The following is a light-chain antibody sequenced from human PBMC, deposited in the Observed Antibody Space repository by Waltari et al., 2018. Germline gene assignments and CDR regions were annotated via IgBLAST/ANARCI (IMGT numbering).Light chain of an antibody. CDR3: QQSYMTPRT. CDR1: QTISSY. CDR2: AAS. J-gene: IGKJ1*01. V-gene: IGKV1-39*01. Sequence: DIQMTQSPPSLSASVGDGVTITCRASQTISSYLNWYQEKRGKAPKLLISAASRLQSGVPSRFNASGFGTDFTLTISSLHTEDFAIYYCQQSYMTPRTFGRGTKVEV.